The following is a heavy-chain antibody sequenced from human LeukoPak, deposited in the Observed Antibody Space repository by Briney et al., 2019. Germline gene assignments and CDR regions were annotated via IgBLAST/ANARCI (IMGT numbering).Heavy chain of an antibody. V-gene: IGHV3-33*01. CDR1: GFTFSSYG. D-gene: IGHD3-22*01. Sequence: RAGGSLRLSCAASGFTFSSYGMHWVRQAPGKGLEWVAVVWYDGSKKYSADSVKGRITISRDDSKNTLYLQMNSLRAEDTAVYYCARGVGYYDSSGTIDYWGQGTLVTVSS. J-gene: IGHJ4*02. CDR3: ARGVGYYDSSGTIDY. CDR2: VWYDGSKK.